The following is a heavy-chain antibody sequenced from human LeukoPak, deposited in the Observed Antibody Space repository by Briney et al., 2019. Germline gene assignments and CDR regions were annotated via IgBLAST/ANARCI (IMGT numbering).Heavy chain of an antibody. CDR2: IYPGDSDT. Sequence: GESLKISCKVSGYSFTSYWIGWVRQMPGKGLEWMGIIYPGDSDTRYSPSFQGQVTISADKSISTAYLQWSSLKASDTAMYYCARASQLLGYCSGGSCYDHPDYWGQGTLVTVSS. J-gene: IGHJ4*02. V-gene: IGHV5-51*01. D-gene: IGHD2-15*01. CDR1: GYSFTSYW. CDR3: ARASQLLGYCSGGSCYDHPDY.